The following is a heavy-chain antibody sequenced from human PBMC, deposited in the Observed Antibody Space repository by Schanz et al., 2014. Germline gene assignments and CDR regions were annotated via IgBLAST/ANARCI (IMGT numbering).Heavy chain of an antibody. V-gene: IGHV1-69*02. Sequence: QVQLVQSGAEVKKPGSSVKVSCKASGGTFSTYTISWVRQAPGQGLEWMGRIIPILGVTHYAQKFQGRVTITADKSTTTAYMELNSLNSDDTAVYYCARGYGDYPTDFWGQGTLVTVSS. D-gene: IGHD4-17*01. CDR2: IIPILGVT. CDR3: ARGYGDYPTDF. CDR1: GGTFSTYT. J-gene: IGHJ4*02.